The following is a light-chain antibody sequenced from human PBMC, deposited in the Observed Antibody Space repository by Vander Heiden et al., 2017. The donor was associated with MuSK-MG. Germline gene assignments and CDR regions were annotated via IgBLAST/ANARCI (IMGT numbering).Light chain of an antibody. CDR1: QDISNY. CDR3: QQYDNLLLT. V-gene: IGKV1-33*01. Sequence: DIQMTQSPSSLSASVGDRVTITCQASQDISNYLNWDQQKPGKAPKLLIYDASKLETGVPSRFSGSGSGTDFTFTISSLQPEDIATYYCQQYDNLLLTFGGGTKVEIK. J-gene: IGKJ4*01. CDR2: DAS.